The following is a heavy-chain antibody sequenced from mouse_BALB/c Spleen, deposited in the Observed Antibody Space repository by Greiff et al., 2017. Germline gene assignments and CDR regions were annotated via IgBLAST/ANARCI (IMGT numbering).Heavy chain of an antibody. CDR2: IWGDGST. V-gene: IGHV2-6-7*01. CDR1: GFSLTGYG. J-gene: IGHJ3*01. CDR3: AREDYYGSSYQFAY. Sequence: LVAPSQSLSITCTVSGFSLTGYGVNWVRQPPGKGLEWLGMIWGDGSTDYNSALKSRLSISKDNSKSQVFLKMNSLQTDDTARYYCAREDYYGSSYQFAYWGQGTLVTVSA. D-gene: IGHD1-1*01.